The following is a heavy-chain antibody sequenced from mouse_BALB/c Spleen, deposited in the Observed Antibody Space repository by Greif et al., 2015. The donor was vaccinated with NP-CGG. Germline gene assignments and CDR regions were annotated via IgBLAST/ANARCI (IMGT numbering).Heavy chain of an antibody. CDR3: ARYDYDGLDY. D-gene: IGHD2-4*01. CDR1: GYSFTGYF. CDR2: INPYNGDT. J-gene: IGHJ2*01. Sequence: VQLQQSGPELVKPGASVKISCKASGYSFTGYFMNWVMQSHGKSLEWIGRINPYNGDTFYNQKFKGKATLTVDKSSSTAHMELRSLASEDSAVYYCARYDYDGLDYWGQGTTLTVSS. V-gene: IGHV1-20*02.